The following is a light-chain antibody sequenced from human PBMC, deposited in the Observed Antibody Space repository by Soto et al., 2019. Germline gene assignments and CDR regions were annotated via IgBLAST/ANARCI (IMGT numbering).Light chain of an antibody. Sequence: IQMTQSPSSLSASIGDSGTITCQASHDIRNSLNWYQQTTGKPPKXMISDASNLELGVPSKFSGTGFGTDCSFTIINLQPEDIATYYCQQYDNLPLTFGGGTKVDIK. CDR2: DAS. CDR1: HDIRNS. V-gene: IGKV1-33*01. CDR3: QQYDNLPLT. J-gene: IGKJ4*01.